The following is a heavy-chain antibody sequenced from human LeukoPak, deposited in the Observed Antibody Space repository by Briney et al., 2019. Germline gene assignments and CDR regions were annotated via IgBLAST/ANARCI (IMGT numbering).Heavy chain of an antibody. J-gene: IGHJ4*02. CDR2: IYHSGST. D-gene: IGHD5-12*01. Sequence: SETLSLTCAVSGYSISSGCHWGWIRQPPGKGLEWIGNIYHSGSTYYNPSLKSRVTISVDTSKNQFSLRLSSVTAADTAVYYCARVATTTNPPQRPFDYWGQGILVTVSS. CDR3: ARVATTTNPPQRPFDY. V-gene: IGHV4-38-2*01. CDR1: GYSISSGCH.